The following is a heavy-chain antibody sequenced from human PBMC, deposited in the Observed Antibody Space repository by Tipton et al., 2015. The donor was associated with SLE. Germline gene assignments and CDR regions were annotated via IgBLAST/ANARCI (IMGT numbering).Heavy chain of an antibody. J-gene: IGHJ4*02. CDR2: ISSSSSYI. CDR1: GFTFSSYG. CDR3: ARDLRRFGEYDY. D-gene: IGHD3-10*01. Sequence: GSLRLSCAASGFTFSSYGLNWVRQAPGKGLEWVSSISSSSSYIYYADSVKGRFTISRDNAKNPLYLQMNSLRAEDTAVYYCARDLRRFGEYDYWGQGTLVTVSS. V-gene: IGHV3-21*01.